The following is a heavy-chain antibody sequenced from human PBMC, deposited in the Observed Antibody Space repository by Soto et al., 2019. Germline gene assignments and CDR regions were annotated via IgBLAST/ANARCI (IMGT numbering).Heavy chain of an antibody. CDR2: ISYDGSNK. CDR1: GFTFSSYG. V-gene: IGHV3-30*03. Sequence: GGSLRLSCAASGFTFSSYGMHWVRQAPGKGLEWVAVISYDGSNKYYADSVKGRFTISRDNSKNTLYLQMNSLRAEDTAVYYCARDSNSYVSYFDYWGQGTLVTVSS. CDR3: ARDSNSYVSYFDY. J-gene: IGHJ4*02. D-gene: IGHD5-18*01.